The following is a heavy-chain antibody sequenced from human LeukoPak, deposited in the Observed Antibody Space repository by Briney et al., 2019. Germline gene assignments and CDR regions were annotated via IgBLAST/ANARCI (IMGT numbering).Heavy chain of an antibody. CDR3: AREGGFYRPLDY. CDR1: GGSVTSTNW. V-gene: IGHV4-4*02. CDR2: VHLDGRT. J-gene: IGHJ4*02. D-gene: IGHD3-3*01. Sequence: SESLSLTCGVSGGSVTSTNWWTWVRQPPGKGLEWIGEVHLDGRTNYNPSLKSRLTMSVDLSENHVSLKLTSVTAADAAVYYCAREGGFYRPLDYSGQGTLVTVSS.